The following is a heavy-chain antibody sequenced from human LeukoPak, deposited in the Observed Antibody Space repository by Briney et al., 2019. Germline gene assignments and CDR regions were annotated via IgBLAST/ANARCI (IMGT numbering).Heavy chain of an antibody. CDR2: ISYDGSNK. CDR1: GFTFSSFA. J-gene: IGHJ4*02. Sequence: GGSLRLSCAASGFTFSSFAMHWVRQAPGKGLEWVALISYDGSNKYYADSVKGRFTISRDNSKNTLYLQMNSLGAEDTALYHCAKDITSGQVITAFHHWGQGTLVTVSS. V-gene: IGHV3-30*04. CDR3: AKDITSGQVITAFHH. D-gene: IGHD1-14*01.